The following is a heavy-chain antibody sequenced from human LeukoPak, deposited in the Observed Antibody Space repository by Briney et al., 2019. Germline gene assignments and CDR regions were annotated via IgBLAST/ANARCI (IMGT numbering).Heavy chain of an antibody. CDR2: IYYSGGT. V-gene: IGHV4-59*01. Sequence: PSETLSLTCTVSGGSISSYYWSWIRQPPGKGLEWIGYIYYSGGTNYNPSLKSRVTISVDTSKNQFSLKLSSVTAADTAVYYCARTPLGQWLVPDYYYYYMDVWGKGTTVTVSS. CDR1: GGSISSYY. CDR3: ARTPLGQWLVPDYYYYYMDV. D-gene: IGHD6-19*01. J-gene: IGHJ6*03.